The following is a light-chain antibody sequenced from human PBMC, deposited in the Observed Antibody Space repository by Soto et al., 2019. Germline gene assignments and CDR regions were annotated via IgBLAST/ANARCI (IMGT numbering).Light chain of an antibody. CDR3: QQYGSSLT. CDR1: QSVSSN. V-gene: IGKV3-20*01. Sequence: EIVLTQSPVTRSLSPGERATLSCRASQSVSSNLAWYQQRPGQAPGLLIYGASSRATGIPDRFSGSGSGTDFTLTISRLEPEDFAVYYCQQYGSSLTFGGGTKVDI. J-gene: IGKJ4*01. CDR2: GAS.